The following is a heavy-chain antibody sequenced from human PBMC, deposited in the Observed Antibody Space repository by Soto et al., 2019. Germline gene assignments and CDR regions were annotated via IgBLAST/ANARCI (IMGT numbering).Heavy chain of an antibody. CDR2: ISSSGSTI. V-gene: IGHV3-11*01. D-gene: IGHD2-2*01. CDR3: ARGRASSVVPPFDY. Sequence: GGSLRLSCAASGFTFSDYYMSWIRQAPGKGLEWVSYISSSGSTIYYTDSVKGRFTISRDNAKNSRFLQMNSLRAEDTAVYYCARGRASSVVPPFDYWGQGTLVTVSS. J-gene: IGHJ4*02. CDR1: GFTFSDYY.